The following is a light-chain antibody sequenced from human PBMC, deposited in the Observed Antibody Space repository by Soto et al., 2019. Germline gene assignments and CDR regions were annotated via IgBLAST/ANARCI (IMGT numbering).Light chain of an antibody. Sequence: DIQLTQSPSPLSASVGDRVAITCLASQSISTYLNWYQQKPGKAPKVLIYAASNLQSGVPPRFSGSGSGTDFTLTISSLQPEDVATYFCQQSYRTPITFGQGTRREI. CDR1: QSISTY. J-gene: IGKJ5*01. CDR3: QQSYRTPIT. V-gene: IGKV1-39*01. CDR2: AAS.